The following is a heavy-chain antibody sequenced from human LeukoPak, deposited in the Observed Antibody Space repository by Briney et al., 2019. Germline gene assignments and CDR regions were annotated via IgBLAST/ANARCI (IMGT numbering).Heavy chain of an antibody. D-gene: IGHD2-8*01. J-gene: IGHJ3*02. CDR1: GYTFTVYY. CDR3: ARCTHTNGSDAFDI. V-gene: IGHV1-2*02. Sequence: ASVKVSSTASGYTFTVYYMHWVRQAPGQGLEWMGWINPNSGGTNYAQKFQGRVTMTRDTSISTAYMELSRLRSDDTAVYYCARCTHTNGSDAFDIWGQGTMVTVSS. CDR2: INPNSGGT.